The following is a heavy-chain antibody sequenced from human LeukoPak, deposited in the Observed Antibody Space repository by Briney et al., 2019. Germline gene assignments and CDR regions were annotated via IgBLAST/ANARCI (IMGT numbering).Heavy chain of an antibody. D-gene: IGHD3-16*02. Sequence: GASVKVSCKASGYTFTNYYMHWVRQAPGQGLEWMGIINPSGGSTSYAQKFQGRVTMTRDTSTSTVYMELSSLRSEDTAVYYCARDSRMITFGGVIVFDYWGQGTLVTVSS. J-gene: IGHJ4*02. CDR1: GYTFTNYY. CDR3: ARDSRMITFGGVIVFDY. V-gene: IGHV1-46*01. CDR2: INPSGGST.